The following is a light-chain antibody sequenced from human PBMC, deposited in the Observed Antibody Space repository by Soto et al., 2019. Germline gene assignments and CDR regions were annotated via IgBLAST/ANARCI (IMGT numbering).Light chain of an antibody. CDR1: QSISNW. J-gene: IGKJ2*01. V-gene: IGKV1-5*01. CDR2: GAS. CDR3: QQYNSYSLF. Sequence: DIQMTQSPSTLSASVGDRVTITCRASQSISNWLAWYQQKPGKAPKLLIYGASSLESGVPSRFSGSGSGTGFTLTFRSLQPDDFAAYYCQQYNSYSLFFGQGTKLEIK.